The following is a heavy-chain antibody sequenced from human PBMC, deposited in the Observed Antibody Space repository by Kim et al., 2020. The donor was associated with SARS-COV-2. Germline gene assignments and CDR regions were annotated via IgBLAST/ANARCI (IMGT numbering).Heavy chain of an antibody. CDR1: GGSISSGGYY. CDR2: IYYSGST. CDR3: ARDRVGGLDY. V-gene: IGHV4-31*03. J-gene: IGHJ4*02. Sequence: SETLSLTCTVSGGSISSGGYYWSWIRQHPGKGLEWIGYIYYSGSTYYNPSLKSRVTISVDTSKNQFSLKLSSVTAADTAVYYCARDRVGGLDYWGQGTLVTVSS. D-gene: IGHD1-26*01.